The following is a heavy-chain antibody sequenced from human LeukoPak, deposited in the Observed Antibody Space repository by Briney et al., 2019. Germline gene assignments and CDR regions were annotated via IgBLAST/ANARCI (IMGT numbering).Heavy chain of an antibody. CDR1: GYTLTSYD. J-gene: IGHJ5*02. D-gene: IGHD5-18*01. CDR3: ARGRARGYSYGYPGLNWFDP. V-gene: IGHV1-8*01. CDR2: MNPNSGNT. Sequence: ASVKVSCKASGYTLTSYDINWVRQATGQGLEWMGWMNPNSGNTGYAQKFQGRVTMTRNTSISTAYMELSSLRSEDTAVYYCARGRARGYSYGYPGLNWFDPWGQGTLVTVSS.